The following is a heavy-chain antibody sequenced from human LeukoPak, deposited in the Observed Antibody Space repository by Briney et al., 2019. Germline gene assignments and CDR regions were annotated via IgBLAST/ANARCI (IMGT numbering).Heavy chain of an antibody. J-gene: IGHJ4*02. V-gene: IGHV3-21*01. CDR2: ISNSSSSI. CDR3: ASFLWGTGDFDY. D-gene: IGHD3-16*01. Sequence: GGSLRLSCAASGFTFSSYSMRWVRQAPGKGGEWVFSISNSSSSIYYAASVKGRFTISRDNAKNSLYLQMTTLRAEDTAVYCCASFLWGTGDFDYGGQGTLVTVSA. CDR1: GFTFSSYS.